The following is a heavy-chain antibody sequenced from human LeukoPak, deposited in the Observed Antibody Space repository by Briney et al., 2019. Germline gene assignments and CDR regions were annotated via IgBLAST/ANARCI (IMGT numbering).Heavy chain of an antibody. CDR2: IAYSGST. D-gene: IGHD5-24*01. Sequence: SETLSLTCSVSGGSISPYFWSWIRQPPGKGLEWIGYIAYSGSTNYNPSLKSRVTISVDTSKNQFSLRLNSVTTADTAVYYCARVRWLHGYFDYWGQGTLVTVSS. J-gene: IGHJ4*02. V-gene: IGHV4-59*01. CDR1: GGSISPYF. CDR3: ARVRWLHGYFDY.